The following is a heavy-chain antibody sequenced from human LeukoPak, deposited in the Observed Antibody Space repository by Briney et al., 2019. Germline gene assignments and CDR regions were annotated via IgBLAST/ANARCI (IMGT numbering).Heavy chain of an antibody. Sequence: SETLSLTCTVSGGSITNYYWTWIRQPPGKGLEWIGYIYYTGNTNYNPSLKSRVTISVDTSKNQFSLKLSSVTAADTAVYYCARGNRGDDFWSGYSPSYYYYGMDVWGQGTTVTVSS. J-gene: IGHJ6*02. CDR1: GGSITNYY. D-gene: IGHD3-3*01. CDR2: IYYTGNT. V-gene: IGHV4-59*01. CDR3: ARGNRGDDFWSGYSPSYYYYGMDV.